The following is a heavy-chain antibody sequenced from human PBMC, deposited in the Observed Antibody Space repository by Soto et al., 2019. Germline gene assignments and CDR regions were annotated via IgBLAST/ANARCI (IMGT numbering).Heavy chain of an antibody. D-gene: IGHD1-26*01. CDR3: AKDSGEWELLRTDY. CDR2: ISYDGSTK. Sequence: GGSLRLSCAASGFTFSSYGMHWVRQAPGKGLEWVAVISYDGSTKYYADSVKGRFTISRDNSKNTLYLEMNSLRAEDTAVYHCAKDSGEWELLRTDYWGQGTLVTVSS. J-gene: IGHJ4*02. CDR1: GFTFSSYG. V-gene: IGHV3-30*18.